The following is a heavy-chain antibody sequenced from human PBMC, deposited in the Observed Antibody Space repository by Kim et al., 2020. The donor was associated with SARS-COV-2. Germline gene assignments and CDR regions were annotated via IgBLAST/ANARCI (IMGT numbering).Heavy chain of an antibody. CDR3: ARDLSIGYDFWSGYFPHY. Sequence: GGSLRLSCAASGFTFSSYSMNWVRQAPGKGLEWVSSISSSSSYIYYADSVKGRFTISRDNAKNSLYLQMNSLRAEDTAVYYCARDLSIGYDFWSGYFPHYWGQGTLVTVSS. D-gene: IGHD3-3*01. CDR1: GFTFSSYS. CDR2: ISSSSSYI. V-gene: IGHV3-21*01. J-gene: IGHJ4*02.